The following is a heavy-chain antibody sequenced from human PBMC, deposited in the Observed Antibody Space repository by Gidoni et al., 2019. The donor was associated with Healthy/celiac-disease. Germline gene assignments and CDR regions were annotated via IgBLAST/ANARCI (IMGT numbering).Heavy chain of an antibody. CDR3: ARGSITIFGVVSPFDY. J-gene: IGHJ4*02. CDR2: ISSSSSYI. D-gene: IGHD3-3*01. Sequence: EVQLVESVGGLVKPGGSLRLSCAASGFTFSSYSMNWVRQAPGKGLEWVSSISSSSSYIYYADSVKGRFTISRDNAKNSLYLQMNSLRAEDTAVYYCARGSITIFGVVSPFDYWGQGTLVTVSS. CDR1: GFTFSSYS. V-gene: IGHV3-21*01.